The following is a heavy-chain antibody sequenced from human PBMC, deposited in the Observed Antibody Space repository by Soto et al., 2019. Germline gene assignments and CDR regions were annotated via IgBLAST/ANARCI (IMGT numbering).Heavy chain of an antibody. CDR1: GFSFSDYY. CDR3: ARAYDSDVYSKADWDN. CDR2: ISASGKTI. Sequence: QVQLVESGGGLVKPGGSLKVSCAASGFSFSDYYMSWIRQAPGKGLEWVSYISASGKTIYYADSVKGRFTISRDNAKNSLFLQMDSLRAEDTAVYYCARAYDSDVYSKADWDNWGQGTLVTVSS. J-gene: IGHJ4*02. D-gene: IGHD3-22*01. V-gene: IGHV3-11*01.